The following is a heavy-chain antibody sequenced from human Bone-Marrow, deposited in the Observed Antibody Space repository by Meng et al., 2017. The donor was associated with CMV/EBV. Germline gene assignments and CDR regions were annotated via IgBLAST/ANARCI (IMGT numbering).Heavy chain of an antibody. CDR3: ARFGLYCSSTSCYDENWFDP. CDR2: MNPNSGNT. V-gene: IGHV1-8*01. CDR1: GYTFTSYD. D-gene: IGHD2-2*01. Sequence: ASVKVSCKASGYTFTSYDINWVRQATGQGLEWMGWMNPNSGNTGYAQKFQGRVTMTRNTSISTAYMELSSLRSEDTAVYYCARFGLYCSSTSCYDENWFDPWGQGTLVTFYS. J-gene: IGHJ5*02.